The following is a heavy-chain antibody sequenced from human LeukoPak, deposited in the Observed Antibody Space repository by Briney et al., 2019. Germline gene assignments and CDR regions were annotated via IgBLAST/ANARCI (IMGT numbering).Heavy chain of an antibody. D-gene: IGHD3-3*01. CDR3: ARVLGSGYIDY. Sequence: SETLSLTCTVSGGSISSNYWSWIRQPPGKGLEWIGYVYYSRSSNYNPSLKSRVSISVDTSKNHFSLKLSSVTAADAAVYYCARVLGSGYIDYWGQGTLVTVSS. V-gene: IGHV4-59*01. CDR1: GGSISSNY. J-gene: IGHJ4*02. CDR2: VYYSRSS.